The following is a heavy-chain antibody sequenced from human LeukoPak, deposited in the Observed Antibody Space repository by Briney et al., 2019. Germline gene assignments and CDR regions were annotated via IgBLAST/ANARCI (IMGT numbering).Heavy chain of an antibody. Sequence: GGSLRLSCAASGFTFSSYAMHWVRQAPGKGLEWVAVISYDGSNKYYADSVKGRFTISRDNSKDTLYLQMNSLRAEDTAVYYCARDLGGNEDYWGQGTLVTVSS. CDR1: GFTFSSYA. CDR2: ISYDGSNK. J-gene: IGHJ4*02. V-gene: IGHV3-30-3*01. CDR3: ARDLGGNEDY. D-gene: IGHD4-23*01.